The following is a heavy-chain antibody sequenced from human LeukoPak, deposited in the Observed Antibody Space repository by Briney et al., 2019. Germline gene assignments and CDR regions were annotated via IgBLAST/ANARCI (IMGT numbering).Heavy chain of an antibody. CDR1: GFPFSDYY. V-gene: IGHV3-11*01. Sequence: GSLILSCAAPGFPFSDYYMSWIRQAPGKGLEWVSYISSSGSTIYYADSVKGRFTISRDNAKNSLYLQMNSLRAEDTAVYYCASEPTIVVVPAAREGLGPWGQGTLVTVSS. D-gene: IGHD2-2*01. CDR3: ASEPTIVVVPAAREGLGP. J-gene: IGHJ5*02. CDR2: ISSSGSTI.